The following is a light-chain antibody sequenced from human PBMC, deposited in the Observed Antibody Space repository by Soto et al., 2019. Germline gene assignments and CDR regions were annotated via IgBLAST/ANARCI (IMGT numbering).Light chain of an antibody. J-gene: IGKJ1*01. CDR2: AAS. V-gene: IGKV1-6*02. CDR1: QDISND. CDR3: QHYSLYSPWT. Sequence: AIQLTQSPSSLSASVGDRITITCRASQDISNDLGWFQQKPGKAPKLLIYAASILQTGVPSRFSGSGSGSAFSLTITSLQPEDFATYYCQHYSLYSPWTFGQGTKVEIK.